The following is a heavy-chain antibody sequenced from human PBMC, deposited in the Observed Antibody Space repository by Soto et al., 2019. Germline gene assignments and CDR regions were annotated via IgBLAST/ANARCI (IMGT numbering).Heavy chain of an antibody. Sequence: SETLSLTCTVSGGSISSYYWSWIRQPPGKGLEWIGYIYYSGSTNYNPSLKSRVTISVDTSKNQFSLKLSSVTAADTAVYYCARDNGYGDYGDFDYWGQGTLVTVSS. CDR3: ARDNGYGDYGDFDY. D-gene: IGHD4-17*01. J-gene: IGHJ4*02. V-gene: IGHV4-59*01. CDR1: GGSISSYY. CDR2: IYYSGST.